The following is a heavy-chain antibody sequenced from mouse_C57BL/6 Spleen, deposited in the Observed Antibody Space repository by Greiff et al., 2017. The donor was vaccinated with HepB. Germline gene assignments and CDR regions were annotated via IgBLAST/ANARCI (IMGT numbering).Heavy chain of an antibody. CDR1: GYSFTGYY. J-gene: IGHJ2*01. V-gene: IGHV1-42*01. D-gene: IGHD4-1*01. CDR2: INPSTGGT. Sequence: VQLQQSGPELVKPGASVKISCKASGYSFTGYYMNWVKQSPEKSLEWIGEINPSTGGTTYNQKFKAKATLTVDKSSSTAYMQLKSLTSEDSAVYYCARYWDYFDDWGQGTTLTVSS. CDR3: ARYWDYFDD.